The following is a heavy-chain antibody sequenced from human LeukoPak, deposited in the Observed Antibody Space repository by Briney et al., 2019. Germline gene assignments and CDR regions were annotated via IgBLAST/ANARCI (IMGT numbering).Heavy chain of an antibody. CDR1: GGSISSHY. V-gene: IGHV4-59*11. J-gene: IGHJ6*03. Sequence: SETLSLTCTVSGGSISSHYWSWIRQPPGKGVEWIGYIYYSGGTNYNPSLKSRVTISVDTSKNQFSLKLSSVTAADTAVSYCASGERVAATGYYYYYMDVWGKGTTVTVSS. CDR3: ASGERVAATGYYYYYMDV. CDR2: IYYSGGT. D-gene: IGHD2-15*01.